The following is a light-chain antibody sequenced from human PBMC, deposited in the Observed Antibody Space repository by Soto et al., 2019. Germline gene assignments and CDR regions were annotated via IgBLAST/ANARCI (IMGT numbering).Light chain of an antibody. CDR1: SSDVGGYNY. J-gene: IGLJ2*01. V-gene: IGLV2-8*01. CDR3: SSYAGSTCV. CDR2: EVS. Sequence: QSVLTQPPSASGSPGQSVTISCTGTSSDVGGYNYVSWYQQHPGKAPKLMIYEVSKRPSGVPDRFSGSKSGNTASLTVSGLQAEDEADYYCSSYAGSTCVFGGGTKVTVL.